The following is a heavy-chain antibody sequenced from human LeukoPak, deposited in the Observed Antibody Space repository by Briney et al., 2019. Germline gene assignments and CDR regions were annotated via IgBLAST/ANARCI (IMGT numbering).Heavy chain of an antibody. CDR1: GYTFTGYY. V-gene: IGHV1-2*02. CDR3: ARDLHTTGYSSGWYEYPEMGFDY. D-gene: IGHD6-19*01. Sequence: ASVKVSCKASGYTFTGYYMHWVRQAPGQGLEWMGWINTNSGGTNYAQKFQGRVTMTRDTSISTAYMELSRLRSDDTAVYYCARDLHTTGYSSGWYEYPEMGFDYWGQGTLVTVSS. J-gene: IGHJ4*02. CDR2: INTNSGGT.